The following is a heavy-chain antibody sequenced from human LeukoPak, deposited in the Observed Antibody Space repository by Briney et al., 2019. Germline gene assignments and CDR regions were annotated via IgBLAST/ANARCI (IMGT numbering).Heavy chain of an antibody. CDR3: ARTAASYYYDSSGYSSPPRVFDY. V-gene: IGHV4-38-2*02. D-gene: IGHD3-22*01. CDR1: GYSISSGYY. CDR2: IYHSGST. Sequence: SETLSLTCTVSGYSISSGYYWGWIRQPPGKGLEWIGSIYHSGSTYYNPSLKSRVTISVDTSKNQFSLKLSSVTAADTAVYYCARTAASYYYDSSGYSSPPRVFDYWGQGPRSPSPQ. J-gene: IGHJ4*02.